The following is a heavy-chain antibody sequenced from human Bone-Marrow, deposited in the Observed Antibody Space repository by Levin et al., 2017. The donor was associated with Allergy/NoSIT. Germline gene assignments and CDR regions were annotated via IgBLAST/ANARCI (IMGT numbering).Heavy chain of an antibody. J-gene: IGHJ5*02. Sequence: SETLSLTCAVSGGSISSGGYSWSWIRQPPGKGLEWIGYIYHSGSTYYNPSLKSRVTISVDRSKNQFSLKLSSVTAADTAVYYCARGGIAARPGWFDPWGQGTLVTVSS. CDR1: GGSISSGGYS. CDR3: ARGGIAARPGWFDP. CDR2: IYHSGST. D-gene: IGHD6-6*01. V-gene: IGHV4-30-2*01.